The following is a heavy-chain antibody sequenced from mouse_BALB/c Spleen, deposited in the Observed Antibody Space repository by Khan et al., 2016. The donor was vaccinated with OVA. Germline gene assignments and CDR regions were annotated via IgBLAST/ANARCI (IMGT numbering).Heavy chain of an antibody. CDR1: GYIFTSYW. CDR2: IYPGTNNT. Sequence: VQLQQSGAELVRPGASVNLSCKTSGYIFTSYWIHWVKQRSGQGLEWIARIYPGTNNTYYNEKLKDKATLTADKSSSTVYMQLSSLKSEDSAVYFCAREEALYYFGYWGQGTTLTVSS. CDR3: AREEALYYFGY. J-gene: IGHJ2*01. V-gene: IGHV1S132*01. D-gene: IGHD3-2*02.